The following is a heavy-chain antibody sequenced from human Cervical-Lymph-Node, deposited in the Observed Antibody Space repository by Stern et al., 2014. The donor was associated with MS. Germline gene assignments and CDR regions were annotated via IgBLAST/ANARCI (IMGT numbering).Heavy chain of an antibody. CDR3: AREWCAGSCYPDS. J-gene: IGHJ4*02. D-gene: IGHD2-15*01. CDR2: IKQDGSEK. CDR1: GFSFNTDW. V-gene: IGHV3-7*01. Sequence: VQLVQSGGGLVQPGGSLRLSCVASGFSFNTDWMSWVRQAPGKGLEWVADIKQDGSEKYYVDSVEGRFTISRDNAKNSLYLEMNSLRAEDTAVYYCAREWCAGSCYPDSWGQGTLVTVSS.